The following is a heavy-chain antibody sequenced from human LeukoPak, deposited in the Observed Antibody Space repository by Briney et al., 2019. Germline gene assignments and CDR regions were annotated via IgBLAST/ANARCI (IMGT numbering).Heavy chain of an antibody. CDR1: GFTFSSYS. J-gene: IGHJ1*01. CDR3: ARGGEYFQH. D-gene: IGHD1-26*01. V-gene: IGHV3-48*02. Sequence: GGSLRLSCAASGFTFSSYSMNWVRQAPDKGLEWISYISSSSTTKYYADSVKGRFTISRDNAKKSLFLQMNSLRDEDTAVYYCARGGEYFQHWGQGTLVTVSS. CDR2: ISSSSTTK.